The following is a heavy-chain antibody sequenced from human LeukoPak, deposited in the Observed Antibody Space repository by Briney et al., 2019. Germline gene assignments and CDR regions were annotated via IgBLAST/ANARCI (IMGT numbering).Heavy chain of an antibody. V-gene: IGHV4-59*01. Sequence: SSETLSLTCTVSGGSISGYYWAWIRQPPGKGLDWIGYIHYTGTTNFNPSLKSRVTLSVDTSNNEFSLKLRSVTAADTAVYYCARVSDGTGGDTAMLSPWNPLDYWGQGTLVTVSS. CDR3: ARVSDGTGGDTAMLSPWNPLDY. J-gene: IGHJ4*02. CDR1: GGSISGYY. D-gene: IGHD5-18*01. CDR2: IHYTGTT.